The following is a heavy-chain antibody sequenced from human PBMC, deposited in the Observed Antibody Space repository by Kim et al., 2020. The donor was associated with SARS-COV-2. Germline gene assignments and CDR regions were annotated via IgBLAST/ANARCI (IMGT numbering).Heavy chain of an antibody. CDR3: ARAQRYFDWFDAFDI. D-gene: IGHD3-9*01. J-gene: IGHJ3*02. V-gene: IGHV3-53*04. Sequence: DSVTGRLTISRHNSKNTLYLQMNSLRTEDTAVYYCARAQRYFDWFDAFDIWGQGTMVTVSS.